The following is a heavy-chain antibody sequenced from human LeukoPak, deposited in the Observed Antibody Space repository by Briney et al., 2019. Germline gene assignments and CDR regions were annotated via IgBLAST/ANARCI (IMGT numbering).Heavy chain of an antibody. CDR3: AKDFVGYRDY. V-gene: IGHV3-23*01. CDR2: ISGSGGST. D-gene: IGHD3-16*02. CDR1: GFTFSSYA. Sequence: PGGSLRLSCAASGFTFSSYAMSWDRQAPGTGLEWVSAISGSGGSTYYADSVKGRFTISRDNSKNTLYLQMNSLRAEDTAVYYCAKDFVGYRDYWGQGTLVTVSS. J-gene: IGHJ4*02.